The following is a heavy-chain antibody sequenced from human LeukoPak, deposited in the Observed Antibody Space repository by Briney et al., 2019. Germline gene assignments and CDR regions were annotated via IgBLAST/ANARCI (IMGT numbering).Heavy chain of an antibody. D-gene: IGHD1-1*01. J-gene: IGHJ4*02. V-gene: IGHV3-7*01. CDR1: GFTFTTYY. CDR3: ARENWSIDY. CDR2: INQDGSTA. Sequence: GGSLRLSCAASGFTFTTYYMTWVRQAPGKGLEWVANINQDGSTAYYVDSVKGRLTFSRDNAKNSVYLQMSSLRAEDTAVYYCARENWSIDYWGRGTLVTVSS.